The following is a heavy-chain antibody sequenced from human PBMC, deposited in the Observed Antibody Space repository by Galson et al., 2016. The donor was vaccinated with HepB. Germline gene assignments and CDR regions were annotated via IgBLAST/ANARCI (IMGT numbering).Heavy chain of an antibody. CDR3: ARGKGADYKDAFEL. D-gene: IGHD4-11*01. CDR2: IWYDGSES. CDR1: GFSFHRFG. J-gene: IGHJ3*01. Sequence: SLRLSCAASGFSFHRFGMHWVRQAPGKRLEWVAVIWYDGSESEYLDSVQGRFTVSRDNSKKTPYLQMDSLRNDDTAVYYCARGKGADYKDAFELWGQGTRVTVSS. V-gene: IGHV3-33*01.